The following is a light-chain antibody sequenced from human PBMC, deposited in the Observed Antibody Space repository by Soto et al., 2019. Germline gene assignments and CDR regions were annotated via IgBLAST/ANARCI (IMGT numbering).Light chain of an antibody. Sequence: EIVLTQSPATLSLSPGERATLSCRASQSVSSYLAWYQQKPGQAPRLLIYDASNRATGIPARFSGSGSGTDXTLTISSLEPEDFAVYYCQQRSNWPRTWTFGQGTKVEIK. CDR2: DAS. V-gene: IGKV3-11*01. J-gene: IGKJ1*01. CDR3: QQRSNWPRTWT. CDR1: QSVSSY.